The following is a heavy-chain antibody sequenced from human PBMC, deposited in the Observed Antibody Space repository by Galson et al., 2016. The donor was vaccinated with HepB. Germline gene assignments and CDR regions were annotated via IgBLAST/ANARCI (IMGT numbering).Heavy chain of an antibody. Sequence: SLRLSCAASGFTFSNYGMHWVRQAPGKGLEWVAIIWYDGSKKYYADSVKGRFTISRDNSKNTLYLQMNSLRAEDTAVYYCARDLGVYNFWSGYTHYGMDVWGQGTMVTVSS. CDR3: ARDLGVYNFWSGYTHYGMDV. D-gene: IGHD3-3*01. CDR2: IWYDGSKK. J-gene: IGHJ6*02. V-gene: IGHV3-33*01. CDR1: GFTFSNYG.